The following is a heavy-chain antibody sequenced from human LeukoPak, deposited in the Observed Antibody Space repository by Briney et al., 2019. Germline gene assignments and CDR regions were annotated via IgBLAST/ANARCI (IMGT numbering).Heavy chain of an antibody. Sequence: PSETLSLTCTVPGGSISSYYRSWIRQSPGKGLEWIGYIYYSGSTNYNPSLKSRVTISVDTSKNQFSLKLSSVTAADTAVYYCARTGYSSGWYFDYWGQGTLVTVSS. CDR2: IYYSGST. CDR3: ARTGYSSGWYFDY. V-gene: IGHV4-59*01. D-gene: IGHD6-19*01. CDR1: GGSISSYY. J-gene: IGHJ4*02.